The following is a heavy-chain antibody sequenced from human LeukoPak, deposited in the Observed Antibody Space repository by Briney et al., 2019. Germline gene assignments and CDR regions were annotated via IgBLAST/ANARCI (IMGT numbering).Heavy chain of an antibody. CDR2: INPSGGST. V-gene: IGHV1-46*03. CDR3: ASIAVAGKSFDY. Sequence: ASVKVSCKAPGYTFTSYYMHWVRQAPGQGLEWMGIINPSGGSTSYAQKFQGRVTMTRDTSTSTVYMELSSLRSEDTAVYYCASIAVAGKSFDYWGQGTLVTVSS. D-gene: IGHD6-19*01. CDR1: GYTFTSYY. J-gene: IGHJ4*02.